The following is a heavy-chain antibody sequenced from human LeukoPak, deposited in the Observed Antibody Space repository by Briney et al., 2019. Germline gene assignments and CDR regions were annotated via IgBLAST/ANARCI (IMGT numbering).Heavy chain of an antibody. CDR3: ARSAVTRAGVFDY. CDR1: GDSFSSYY. V-gene: IGHV4-4*07. D-gene: IGHD4-17*01. Sequence: PSETLSLTCNVSGDSFSSYYWTWIRQPAGQGLEWLGRIYPGVRTTYSPSLESRLTMSADTSKNQFSLTLTSVTAADTAVYFCARSAVTRAGVFDYWGRGTLVIVSS. J-gene: IGHJ4*02. CDR2: IYPGVRT.